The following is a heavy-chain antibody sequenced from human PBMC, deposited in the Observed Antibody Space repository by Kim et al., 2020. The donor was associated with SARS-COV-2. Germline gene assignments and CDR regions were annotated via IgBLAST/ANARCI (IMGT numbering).Heavy chain of an antibody. CDR2: ISGYNGNT. V-gene: IGHV1-18*01. J-gene: IGHJ6*02. CDR1: GYTFTTHT. D-gene: IGHD3-10*01. Sequence: ASVKVSCKASGYTFTTHTISWVRQAPGQGLECMGWISGYNGNTNYAQKFRGRVTMTTDTSTSTAYMEVRSLRSDDTVVYYCARGGGLDVWGQGTTVNVS. CDR3: ARGGGLDV.